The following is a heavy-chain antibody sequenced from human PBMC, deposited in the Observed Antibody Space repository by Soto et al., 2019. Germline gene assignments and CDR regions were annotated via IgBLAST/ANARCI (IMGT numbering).Heavy chain of an antibody. D-gene: IGHD3-10*01. V-gene: IGHV4-34*01. CDR3: ARGLVRWLGGLSRRRGYYYYMDV. CDR2: INDSGNI. Sequence: QVQLQQWGAGLLKPSETLSLTCAVYGGSFSGYQWSWIRQTPGKGLEWIGEINDSGNINYNPSLKSRVSIFVDTAKKQISLKLGSGPAAATAAYYCARGLVRWLGGLSRRRGYYYYMDVWGKGTAVTVSS. J-gene: IGHJ6*03. CDR1: GGSFSGYQ.